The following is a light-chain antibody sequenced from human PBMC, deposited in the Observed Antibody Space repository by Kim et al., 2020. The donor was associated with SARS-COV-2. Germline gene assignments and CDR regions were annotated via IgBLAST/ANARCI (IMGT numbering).Light chain of an antibody. V-gene: IGLV7-43*01. CDR1: TGAVTSGYY. CDR2: STS. CDR3: LLYYGGAQV. J-gene: IGLJ2*01. Sequence: PGGTVTLTCASSTGAVTSGYYPNWFQQKPGQAPRALICSTSNKHSWTPARFSGSLLGGKAALTLSGVQPEDEAEYYCLLYYGGAQVFGGGTQLTVL.